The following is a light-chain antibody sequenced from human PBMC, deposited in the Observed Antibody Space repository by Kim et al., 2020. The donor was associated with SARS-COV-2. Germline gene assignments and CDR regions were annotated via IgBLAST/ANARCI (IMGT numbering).Light chain of an antibody. CDR2: EVS. Sequence: QSALTQPASVSGSPGQSITISCTGTSSDVGSYNFVSWYQQHPGKAPKFMIYEVSKRPSGVSNRFSGSKSGNTASLTISGLQAEDEADYYCCSYAGSSTLVFGGGTQLTVL. J-gene: IGLJ2*01. CDR3: CSYAGSSTLV. V-gene: IGLV2-23*02. CDR1: SSDVGSYNF.